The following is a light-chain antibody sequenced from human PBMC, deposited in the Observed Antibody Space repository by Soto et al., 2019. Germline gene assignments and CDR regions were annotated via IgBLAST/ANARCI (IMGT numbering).Light chain of an antibody. J-gene: IGKJ5*01. CDR1: ETVSSSY. Sequence: EIVLTQSPGTLSLSPGERATLSCKASETVSSSYVAWYQQKPGLAPRLLIHDSSTRASGIPDRFSGSKSGTDFTLTIRGLEPEDVAVYYCQQYGNSPITFXQGTRMEIK. V-gene: IGKV3D-20*01. CDR3: QQYGNSPIT. CDR2: DSS.